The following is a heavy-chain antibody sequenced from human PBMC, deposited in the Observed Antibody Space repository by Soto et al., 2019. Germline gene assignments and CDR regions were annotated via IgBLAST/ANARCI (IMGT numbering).Heavy chain of an antibody. CDR2: FYYSGST. J-gene: IGHJ6*02. D-gene: IGHD2-2*01. Sequence: SETLSLTCTVSGGSVTSGGYYWSWIRQHPGKGLEWIGYFYYSGSTYYNPSLKSRVTISVDPSKNQFSLKLSSVTAADTAVYYCARDRLHQGNYDYYVMGVWGQGTKLTV. CDR3: ARDRLHQGNYDYYVMGV. CDR1: GGSVTSGGYY. V-gene: IGHV4-31*03.